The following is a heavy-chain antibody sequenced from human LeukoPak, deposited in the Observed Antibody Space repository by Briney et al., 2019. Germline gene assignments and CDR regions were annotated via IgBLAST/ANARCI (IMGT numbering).Heavy chain of an antibody. D-gene: IGHD5-18*01. CDR1: GYSISSGYY. J-gene: IGHJ4*02. CDR2: IYHSGST. CDR3: AGGGVDTAMLDY. Sequence: SETLSLTCTGSGYSISSGYYWGWIRQPPGKGLEWIGSIYHSGSTYYNPSLKSRVTISVDTSKNQFSLKLSSVTAADTAVYYCAGGGVDTAMLDYWGQGTLVTVSS. V-gene: IGHV4-38-2*02.